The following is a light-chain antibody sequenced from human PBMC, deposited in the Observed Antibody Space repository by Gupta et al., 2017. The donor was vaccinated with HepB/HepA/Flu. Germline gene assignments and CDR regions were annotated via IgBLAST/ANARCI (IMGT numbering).Light chain of an antibody. Sequence: EFVFTQSPDTLSLSPGERATLSCRASQSVNDYLAWYQQKPGQAPRLLIYGASSRATGIPDRFSGSGSGTEFTLTISRREPEDFAVYYCQQEGSSPVTFGQGTQVEI. J-gene: IGKJ5*01. CDR2: GAS. V-gene: IGKV3-20*01. CDR3: QQEGSSPVT. CDR1: QSVNDY.